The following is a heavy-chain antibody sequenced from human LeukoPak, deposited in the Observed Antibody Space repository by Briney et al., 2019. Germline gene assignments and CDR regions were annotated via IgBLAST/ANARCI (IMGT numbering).Heavy chain of an antibody. Sequence: PSETLSLTCTVSGGSISSGDYYWSWIRQPPGKGLEWIGYIYYSGSTYYNPSLKSRVTISVDTSKNQFSLKLSSVTAADTAVYYCARVEGSSDAFDIWGQGTMVTVSS. J-gene: IGHJ3*02. CDR2: IYYSGST. V-gene: IGHV4-30-4*01. CDR3: ARVEGSSDAFDI. CDR1: GGSISSGDYY.